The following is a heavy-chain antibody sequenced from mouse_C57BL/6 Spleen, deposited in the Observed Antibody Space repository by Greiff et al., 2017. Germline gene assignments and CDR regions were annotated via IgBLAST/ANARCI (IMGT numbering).Heavy chain of an antibody. D-gene: IGHD1-1*01. Sequence: EVQLQESGPGLVKPSQSLSLTCSVTGYSITSGYYWNWIRQFPGNKLEWMGYISYDGSNNYNPSLKNRISITRDTSKNQFFLKLNSVTTEDTATYYCARVHGSSLYYAMDYWGQGTSVTVSS. J-gene: IGHJ4*01. CDR1: GYSITSGYY. CDR3: ARVHGSSLYYAMDY. CDR2: ISYDGSN. V-gene: IGHV3-6*01.